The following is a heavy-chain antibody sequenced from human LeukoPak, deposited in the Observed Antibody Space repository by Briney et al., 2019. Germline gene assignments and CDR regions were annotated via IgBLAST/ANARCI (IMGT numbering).Heavy chain of an antibody. CDR1: GGSISSYY. J-gene: IGHJ5*02. CDR3: ARGSRPPPYYDFWSGYYTAPNWFDP. CDR2: IYTSGST. D-gene: IGHD3-3*01. Sequence: SDTLSHTCTVSGGSISSYYWSWIRQPAGKGLEWIGRIYTSGSTNYNPSLKSRVTMSVDTSKNQFSLKLSSVTAADTAVYYCARGSRPPPYYDFWSGYYTAPNWFDPWGQGTLVTVSS. V-gene: IGHV4-4*07.